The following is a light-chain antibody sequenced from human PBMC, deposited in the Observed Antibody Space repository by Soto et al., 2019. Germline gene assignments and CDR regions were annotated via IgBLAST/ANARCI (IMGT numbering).Light chain of an antibody. V-gene: IGLV3-21*02. CDR2: DDN. CDR1: NIGSKS. CDR3: QVWDTSSDQVL. Sequence: SYELTQPPSVSVAPGQTARITCGGNNIGSKSVHWYQQKPGQAPVLVVYDDNDRPSGIPERFSGSNPGNTATLTISRVEGEDEADYYCQVWDTSSDQVLFGGGTKLTVL. J-gene: IGLJ2*01.